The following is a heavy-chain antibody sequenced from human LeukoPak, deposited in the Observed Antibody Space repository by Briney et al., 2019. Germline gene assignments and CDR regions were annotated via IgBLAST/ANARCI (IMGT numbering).Heavy chain of an antibody. J-gene: IGHJ4*02. Sequence: PSETLSLTCTVSGSISGYYWSWIRQPPGKGLEWIGYIYTSGSTNYNPSLESRVTISVDTSKSQFSLKLSSVTAAGTAVYYCARGTGLDYYDSSGYYRFDYWGQGNLVTVSS. V-gene: IGHV4-4*09. D-gene: IGHD3-22*01. CDR3: ARGTGLDYYDSSGYYRFDY. CDR2: IYTSGST. CDR1: GSISGYY.